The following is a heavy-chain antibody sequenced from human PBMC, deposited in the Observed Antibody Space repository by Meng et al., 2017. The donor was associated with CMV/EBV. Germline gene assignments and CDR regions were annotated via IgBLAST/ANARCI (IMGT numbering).Heavy chain of an antibody. V-gene: IGHV1-69*05. CDR1: GGTFSSYA. Sequence: SVNVSCKASGGTFSSYAISWVRQAPGQGLEWMGGIIPIFGTANYAQKFQGRVTISTDESTSTAYMELSSLRSEDTAVYYCARAWGCSSTSCYDHYGMDVWGQGTTVTVSS. CDR2: IIPIFGTA. CDR3: ARAWGCSSTSCYDHYGMDV. J-gene: IGHJ6*02. D-gene: IGHD2-2*01.